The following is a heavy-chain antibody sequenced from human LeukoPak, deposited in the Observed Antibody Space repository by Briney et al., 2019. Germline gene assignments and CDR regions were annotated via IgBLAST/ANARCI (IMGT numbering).Heavy chain of an antibody. CDR1: GYTLTELS. CDR2: FDPEDGET. J-gene: IGHJ5*02. Sequence: EASVKVSCKVSGYTLTELSMHWVRQAPGKGLEWIGGFDPEDGETIYAQKFQGRVTMTEDTSTDTAYMELSSLRSEDTAVYYCATGGSGWSYNWFDPWGQGTLVTVSS. CDR3: ATGGSGWSYNWFDP. D-gene: IGHD6-19*01. V-gene: IGHV1-24*01.